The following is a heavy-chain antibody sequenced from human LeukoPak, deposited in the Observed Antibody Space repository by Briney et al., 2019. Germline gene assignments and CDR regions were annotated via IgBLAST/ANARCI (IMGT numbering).Heavy chain of an antibody. CDR2: IYYSGST. J-gene: IGHJ6*02. Sequence: TSETLSLTCTVSGGSVSSGSYYWSWIWQPPGKGLEWIGYIYYSGSTNYNPSLKSRVTISVDTSKNQFSLKLSSVTAADTAVYYCAREGGKHYYYYGMDVWGQGTTVTVSS. CDR1: GGSVSSGSYY. V-gene: IGHV4-61*01. D-gene: IGHD3-16*01. CDR3: AREGGKHYYYYGMDV.